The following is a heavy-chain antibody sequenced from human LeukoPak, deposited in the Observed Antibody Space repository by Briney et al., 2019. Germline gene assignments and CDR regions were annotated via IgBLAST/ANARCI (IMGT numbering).Heavy chain of an antibody. CDR3: ALVVVAATYSY. CDR1: GYTFTSYG. V-gene: IGHV1-18*01. Sequence: ASVKVSCKASGYTFTSYGIRWVRPAPGQGLAWMGWISAYNGNTNYAQKLQGRVTMTTDTSTSTAYMELRSLRSDDTAVYYCALVVVAATYSYWGQGTLVTVSS. CDR2: ISAYNGNT. D-gene: IGHD2-15*01. J-gene: IGHJ4*02.